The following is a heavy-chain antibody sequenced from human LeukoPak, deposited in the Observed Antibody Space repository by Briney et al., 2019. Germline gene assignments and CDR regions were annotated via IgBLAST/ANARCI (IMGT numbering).Heavy chain of an antibody. CDR2: ISYSGST. CDR1: DGSIRSHY. V-gene: IGHV4-59*11. D-gene: IGHD2-15*01. Sequence: SETLSLTCTVSDGSIRSHYWTWIRRPPGRGLEWIGYISYSGSTNYNPSLRGRVNISIDTSKNQFFLRLSSVTAADTAVYYCARRYCSGGCCSSDYWGQGTQVTVSS. J-gene: IGHJ4*02. CDR3: ARRYCSGGCCSSDY.